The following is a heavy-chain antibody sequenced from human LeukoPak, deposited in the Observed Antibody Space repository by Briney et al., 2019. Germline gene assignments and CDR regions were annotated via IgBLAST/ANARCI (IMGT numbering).Heavy chain of an antibody. CDR1: GFTFSSYA. CDR3: AKDRTDFWSGYYTPYFDY. CDR2: ISGSGSGT. Sequence: GGSLRLSCAASGFTFSSYAMSWVRQAPGKGLEWVSAISGSGSGTYYADSVKGRFTISRDNSKNTLYLQMNSLRAEDTAVYYCAKDRTDFWSGYYTPYFDYWGQGTLVTVSS. V-gene: IGHV3-23*01. J-gene: IGHJ4*02. D-gene: IGHD3-3*01.